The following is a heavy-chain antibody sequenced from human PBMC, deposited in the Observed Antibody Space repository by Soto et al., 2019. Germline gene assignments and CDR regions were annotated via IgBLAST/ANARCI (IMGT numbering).Heavy chain of an antibody. V-gene: IGHV3-23*01. D-gene: IGHD5-12*01. CDR1: GFTFSSYA. Sequence: GGSLRLSCAASGFTFSSYAMSWVRQAPGKGLEWVSAISGSGGSTYYADSVKGRFTISRDNSKNTLYLQMNSLRAEDTAIYYCAKSRGYSGYDNYYMDVWGKGTTVTVSS. J-gene: IGHJ6*03. CDR2: ISGSGGST. CDR3: AKSRGYSGYDNYYMDV.